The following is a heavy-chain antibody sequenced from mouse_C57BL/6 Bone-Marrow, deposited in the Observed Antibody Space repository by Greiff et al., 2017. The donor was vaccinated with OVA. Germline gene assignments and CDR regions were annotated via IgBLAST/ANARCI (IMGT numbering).Heavy chain of an antibody. D-gene: IGHD1-1*01. CDR1: GYSITSGYY. V-gene: IGHV3-6*01. CDR2: ISYDGSN. CDR3: AREATVVPWYFDV. J-gene: IGHJ1*03. Sequence: EVQLQESGPGLVKPSQSLSLTCSVTGYSITSGYYWNWIRQFPGNKLEWMGYISYDGSNNYNPSLKNRISITRDTSKNQFFLKLNSVTTEDTATYYCAREATVVPWYFDVWGTGTTVTASS.